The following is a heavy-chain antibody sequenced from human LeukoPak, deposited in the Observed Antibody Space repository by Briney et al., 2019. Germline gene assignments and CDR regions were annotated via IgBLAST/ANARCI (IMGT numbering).Heavy chain of an antibody. Sequence: GGSLRLSCAASGFTVSSNYMSWVRQAPGKGLEWVSVIYSGGSTYYADSVKGRFTISRDNSKNTLYLQMNSLRAEDTAVYYCVRGGSVVGDDALYIWGQGTMVTVSS. CDR1: GFTVSSNY. CDR2: IYSGGST. V-gene: IGHV3-53*01. J-gene: IGHJ3*02. CDR3: VRGGSVVGDDALYI. D-gene: IGHD2-21*01.